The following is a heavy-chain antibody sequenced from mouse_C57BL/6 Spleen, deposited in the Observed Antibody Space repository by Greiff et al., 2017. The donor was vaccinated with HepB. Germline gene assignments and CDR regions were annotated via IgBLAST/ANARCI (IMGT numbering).Heavy chain of an antibody. CDR3: ARYYGSSWFDY. J-gene: IGHJ2*01. Sequence: QVQLQQSGPELVKPGASVKISCKASGYAFSSSWMNWVKQRPGKGLEWIGRIYPGDGDTNYNGKFKGKATLTADKSSSTAYMQLSSLTSEDSAVYFCARYYGSSWFDYWGQGTTLTVSS. D-gene: IGHD1-1*01. CDR1: GYAFSSSW. V-gene: IGHV1-82*01. CDR2: IYPGDGDT.